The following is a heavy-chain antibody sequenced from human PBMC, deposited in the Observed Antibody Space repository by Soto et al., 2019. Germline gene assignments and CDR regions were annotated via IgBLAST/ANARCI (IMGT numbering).Heavy chain of an antibody. CDR1: GFTFSSYA. CDR2: ISGSGGST. D-gene: IGHD6-13*01. CDR3: AKAVGVSIAAPGILDY. V-gene: IGHV3-23*01. Sequence: EVQLLESVGGLVQPWGSLRLACAASGFTFSSYAMSWVRQAPGNGLEWVSAISGSGGSTYDADSVKGRFTISRDNSKNTLYRHMYSMRAEDTAVYYCAKAVGVSIAAPGILDYWVQGSMVTVSS. J-gene: IGHJ4*02.